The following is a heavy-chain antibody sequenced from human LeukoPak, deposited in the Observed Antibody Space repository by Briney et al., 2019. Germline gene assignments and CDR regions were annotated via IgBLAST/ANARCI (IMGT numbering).Heavy chain of an antibody. J-gene: IGHJ4*02. CDR2: ISWDGAST. D-gene: IGHD3-22*01. CDR3: AKDWYSSSGYYLDY. V-gene: IGHV3-43D*03. Sequence: GGSLRLSCAASGFTFDDYAMHWVRQAPGKGLEWVSLISWDGASTYYADSVKGRFTISRDNSNNSLYLQMNSLRTEDTALYYCAKDWYSSSGYYLDYWGQGTLVTVSS. CDR1: GFTFDDYA.